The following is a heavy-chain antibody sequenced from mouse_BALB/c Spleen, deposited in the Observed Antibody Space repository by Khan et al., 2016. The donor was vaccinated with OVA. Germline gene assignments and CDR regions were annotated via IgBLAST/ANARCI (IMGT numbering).Heavy chain of an antibody. CDR2: LYPGTGSI. CDR3: ARGDYNNTCVFGY. V-gene: IGHV1-76*01. Sequence: QVQLKQSGAELVRPGASVKLSCETSGYIFTSYWIHWIKQRSGQGLEWIARLYPGTGSIHCSENLKGKVTLTADKSSSTAYMQLSSLKAEDAAVYFCARGDYNNTCVFGYWGQGTLVTVSA. J-gene: IGHJ3*01. CDR1: GYIFTSYW. D-gene: IGHD2-13*01.